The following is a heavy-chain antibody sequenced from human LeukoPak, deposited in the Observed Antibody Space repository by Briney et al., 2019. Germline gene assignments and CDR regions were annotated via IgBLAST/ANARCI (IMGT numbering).Heavy chain of an antibody. V-gene: IGHV1-24*01. D-gene: IGHD3-22*01. Sequence: ASVKVSCKVSGYTLTELSMHWVRQAPGKGLEWMGGFDPEDGETIYAQKFQGRVTMTEDTSTDTAYMELSSLRSEDTAVYYCARDKSYDSSGYYYFDYWGQGTLVTVSS. CDR3: ARDKSYDSSGYYYFDY. J-gene: IGHJ4*02. CDR2: FDPEDGET. CDR1: GYTLTELS.